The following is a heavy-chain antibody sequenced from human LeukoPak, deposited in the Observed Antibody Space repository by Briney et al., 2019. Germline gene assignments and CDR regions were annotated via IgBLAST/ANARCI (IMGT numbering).Heavy chain of an antibody. J-gene: IGHJ6*03. V-gene: IGHV1-18*01. Sequence: GASVKVSCKASGYTFTSYGINWVRQAPGQGLEWVGWISAYNGYTNYAQKLQGRVTMTTDTSTSTAYMELRSLRSDDTAVYYCARAGYYYYYMDVWGKGTTVTVSS. CDR1: GYTFTSYG. CDR2: ISAYNGYT. CDR3: ARAGYYYYYMDV.